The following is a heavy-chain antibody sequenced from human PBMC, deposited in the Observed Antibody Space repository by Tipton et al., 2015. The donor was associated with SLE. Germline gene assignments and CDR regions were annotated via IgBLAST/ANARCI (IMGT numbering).Heavy chain of an antibody. CDR1: GFTFSSNA. J-gene: IGHJ3*02. V-gene: IGHV3-53*04. CDR3: ARGVAHYYDSGSFDI. CDR2: IYSGGST. Sequence: SLRLSCAASGFTFSSNAMNWVRQAPGKGLEWVSVIYSGGSTYYADSVKGRFTISRHNSKNTLYLQMNSLRAEDTAVYYCARGVAHYYDSGSFDIWGQGTMVTVSS. D-gene: IGHD3-22*01.